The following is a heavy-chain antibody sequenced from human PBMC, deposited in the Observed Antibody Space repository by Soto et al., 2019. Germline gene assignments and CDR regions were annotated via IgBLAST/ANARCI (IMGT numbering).Heavy chain of an antibody. V-gene: IGHV3-23*01. J-gene: IGHJ3*01. CDR1: GFTFRIYA. D-gene: IGHD5-12*01. Sequence: GGSLRLSCAASGFTFRIYAMNWVRQAPGRGLEWVSGISGSGDKTYYAESVKGRFTLSRDNSKNTLHLQMYSLRPEDTAVYFCARDGRLATIMGRPFDAFDFWGHGTMVTVSS. CDR3: ARDGRLATIMGRPFDAFDF. CDR2: ISGSGDKT.